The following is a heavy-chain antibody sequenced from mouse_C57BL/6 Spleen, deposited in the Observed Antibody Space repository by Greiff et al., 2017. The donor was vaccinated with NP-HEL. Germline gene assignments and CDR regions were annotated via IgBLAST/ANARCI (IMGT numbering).Heavy chain of an antibody. CDR3: ASITTVDFDV. Sequence: QVQLQQSGAELVRPGSSVKLSCKASGYTFTSYWMHWVKQRPIQGLEWIGNIDPSDSETHYNQKFKDKATLTVDKSSSTAYMQLSSLTSEDSAVYYCASITTVDFDVWGTGTTVTVSS. D-gene: IGHD1-1*01. CDR1: GYTFTSYW. J-gene: IGHJ1*03. CDR2: IDPSDSET. V-gene: IGHV1-52*01.